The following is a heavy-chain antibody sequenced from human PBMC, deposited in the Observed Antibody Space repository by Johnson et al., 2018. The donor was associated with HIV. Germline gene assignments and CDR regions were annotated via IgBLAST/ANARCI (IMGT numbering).Heavy chain of an antibody. CDR2: IYSGGST. CDR3: ARADHTSGRNGAGAFDI. CDR1: GFTVSSNY. J-gene: IGHJ3*02. Sequence: VQLVESGGGVVQPGGSLRLSCAASGFTVSSNYMSWVRQAPGKGLEWVSVIYSGGSTYYADSMKGRFTISRDNAKNSLYLQMNSLRAEDTAVYYCARADHTSGRNGAGAFDIWGQGTMVTVSS. D-gene: IGHD2-15*01. V-gene: IGHV3-66*01.